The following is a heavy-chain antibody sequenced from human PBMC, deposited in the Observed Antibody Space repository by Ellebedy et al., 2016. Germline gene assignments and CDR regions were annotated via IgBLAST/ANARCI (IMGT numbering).Heavy chain of an antibody. CDR1: GFTFSSYA. CDR3: AKNRGWDSALSDY. D-gene: IGHD1-26*01. Sequence: GESLKISXAASGFTFSSYAMSWVRQAPGKGLEWVSAISGSGDGTYYADSVKGRFIISRDNSKNTLYLQMNSLRVDDTAMYFCAKNRGWDSALSDYWGRGTLVTVSS. J-gene: IGHJ4*01. CDR2: ISGSGDGT. V-gene: IGHV3-23*01.